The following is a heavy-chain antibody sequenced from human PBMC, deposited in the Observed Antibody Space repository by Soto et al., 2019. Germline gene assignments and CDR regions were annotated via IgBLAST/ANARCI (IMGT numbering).Heavy chain of an antibody. CDR1: GFTFSDAW. CDR2: IKSKSDGGTT. D-gene: IGHD2-15*01. Sequence: LGGSLRLSCASSGFTFSDAWMSWVRQAPGKGLDWVGRIKSKSDGGTTEYAAPVRGRFTISRDDSKNTLYPQMNSLKTEDTAVYYCTTDLWRIAVVVGSTGYFNPWGQGTPVTVSS. J-gene: IGHJ5*02. V-gene: IGHV3-15*01. CDR3: TTDLWRIAVVVGSTGYFNP.